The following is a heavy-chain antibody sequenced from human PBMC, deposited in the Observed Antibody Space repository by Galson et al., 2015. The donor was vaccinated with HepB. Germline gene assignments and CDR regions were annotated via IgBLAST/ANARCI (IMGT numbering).Heavy chain of an antibody. Sequence: SVKVSCKASGYSFTMNSMNWVRQAPGQGLEWMGWIATDTGKPTYGQGFRGRFVSSVDPSVSTAYLQINSLRAEDTATYYCARVVSRLGMDVWGQGTAVTVSS. J-gene: IGHJ6*02. V-gene: IGHV7-4-1*02. D-gene: IGHD3-16*01. CDR2: IATDTGKP. CDR3: ARVVSRLGMDV. CDR1: GYSFTMNS.